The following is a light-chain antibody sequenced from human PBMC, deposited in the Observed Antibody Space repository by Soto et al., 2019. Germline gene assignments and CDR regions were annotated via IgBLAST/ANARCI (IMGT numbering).Light chain of an antibody. J-gene: IGKJ5*01. V-gene: IGKV3-20*01. CDR1: QTVTRSY. CDR3: QQYDGSPIT. Sequence: EIVLTQSPGTLSLSPGERATLSCRASQTVTRSYLAWYQHKPGQAPRLLISGRSRRATGIPDRFSGDGSGTDFTLTISRLEPEDYAVYYCQQYDGSPITFGQGTRLEIK. CDR2: GRS.